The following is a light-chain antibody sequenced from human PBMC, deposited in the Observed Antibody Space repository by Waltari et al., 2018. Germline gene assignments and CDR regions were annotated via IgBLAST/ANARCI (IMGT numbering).Light chain of an antibody. Sequence: QSALTQPASVSGSPGQSITISCTGTSSDVGFYDFVSWFQQHPGKAPKLMIYKVNNRPSGVSNRFSGSKSANTASLTISGLQAEDEADYYCSSYTRRSYWVFGGGTQLTVL. CDR2: KVN. V-gene: IGLV2-14*01. J-gene: IGLJ3*02. CDR1: SSDVGFYDF. CDR3: SSYTRRSYWV.